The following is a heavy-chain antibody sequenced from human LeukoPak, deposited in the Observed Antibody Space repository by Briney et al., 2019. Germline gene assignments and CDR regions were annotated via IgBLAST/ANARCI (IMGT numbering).Heavy chain of an antibody. CDR3: ARDGGCGYCSSTSCYPPNYCDYGMDV. V-gene: IGHV6-1*01. D-gene: IGHD2-2*01. CDR1: GPRASSINTA. CDR2: TYYRSKWYN. J-gene: IGHJ6*02. Sequence: SQTLSLTCPIYGPRASSINTACNWIRQSPSRGLEWLGRTYYRSKWYNYYAVSVKSRITINPDTSKNQVSMQLNSVTPEDTAVYYCARDGGCGYCSSTSCYPPNYCDYGMDVWGQGTTVTVSS.